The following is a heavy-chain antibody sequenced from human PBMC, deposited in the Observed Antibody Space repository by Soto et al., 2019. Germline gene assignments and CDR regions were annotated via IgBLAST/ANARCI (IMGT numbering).Heavy chain of an antibody. J-gene: IGHJ4*02. V-gene: IGHV4-39*01. CDR2: IYYSGST. CDR3: ASSDGGSTIDY. CDR1: GGSISSSSYY. Sequence: QLQLQESGPGLVKPSETLSLTCSGSGGSISSSSYYWGWIRQPPGKGLQWIGTIYYSGSTYYNPSLKSRVTISVDTSKNQFSLKLSAVTAADTAVYYCASSDGGSTIDYWGQGALVTVSS.